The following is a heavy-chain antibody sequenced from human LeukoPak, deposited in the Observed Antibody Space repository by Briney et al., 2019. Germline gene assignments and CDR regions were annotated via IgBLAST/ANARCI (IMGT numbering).Heavy chain of an antibody. D-gene: IGHD6-13*01. V-gene: IGHV3-21*01. Sequence: PGGSLRLSCAASGFTVSSNYMSWVRQAPGKGLEWVSSISSSSSYIYYADSVKGRFTISRDNAKNSLYLQMNSLRAEDTAVYYCARDWPTIAAAGTTPEYFQHWGQGTLVTVSS. CDR1: GFTVSSNY. CDR2: ISSSSSYI. CDR3: ARDWPTIAAAGTTPEYFQH. J-gene: IGHJ1*01.